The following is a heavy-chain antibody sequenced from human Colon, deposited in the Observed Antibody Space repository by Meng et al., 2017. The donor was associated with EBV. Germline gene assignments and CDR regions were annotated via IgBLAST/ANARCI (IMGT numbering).Heavy chain of an antibody. V-gene: IGHV4-4*02. CDR2: IYHSGST. Sequence: QLQEEGPGLVKPSETLSLTCAVVGGSISSVYWGTWVRQSPGKGLEWIGEIYHSGSTNYNPSLKSRVTISVDESKNQFSLRLSSVTAADTAVYYCARVGAYCGGDCYHPRWGQGTLVTVSS. J-gene: IGHJ4*02. D-gene: IGHD2-21*02. CDR1: GGSISSVYW. CDR3: ARVGAYCGGDCYHPR.